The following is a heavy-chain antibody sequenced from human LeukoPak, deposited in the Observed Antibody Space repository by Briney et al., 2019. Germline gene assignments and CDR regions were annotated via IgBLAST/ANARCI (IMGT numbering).Heavy chain of an antibody. CDR1: DFTFSRYS. CDR2: ISGTSAII. CDR3: ARGEEGYFDSGSYRPFDF. J-gene: IGHJ4*02. V-gene: IGHV3-48*04. Sequence: GGSLRLSCTAYDFTFSRYSMNWVRQAPGKGLGWVSYISGTSAIIYYADSVEGRFTVSRDNAKSSLYLQMNSLRVEDTAVYYCARGEEGYFDSGSYRPFDFWGQGTLVIVSS. D-gene: IGHD3-10*01.